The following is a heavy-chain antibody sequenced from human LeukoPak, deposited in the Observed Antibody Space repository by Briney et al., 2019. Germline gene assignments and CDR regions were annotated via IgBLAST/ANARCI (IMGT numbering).Heavy chain of an antibody. CDR3: ARDPAGGTYDL. V-gene: IGHV7-4-1*02. CDR2: IDTNTGIP. Sequence: ASVKVSCKASGYTFINFAMNWVRQVPGQGLEWMGWIDTNTGIPTYAQGFTGRFVFSLDTSVSTVYLQITSLQAEDAAVYYCARDPAGGTYDLWGQGTMVTVSS. CDR1: GYTFINFA. J-gene: IGHJ3*01.